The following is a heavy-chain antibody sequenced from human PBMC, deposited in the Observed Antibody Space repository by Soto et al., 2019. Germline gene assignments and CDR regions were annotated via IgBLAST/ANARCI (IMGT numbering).Heavy chain of an antibody. V-gene: IGHV3-30-3*01. J-gene: IGHJ6*02. CDR2: ISYDGSNK. Sequence: GGSLRLSCAASGFTFSSYAMHWVRQAPGKGLEWVAVISYDGSNKYYADSVKGRFTISRDNSKNTLYLQMNSLRAEDTAVYYCARDGMPYSSSSTHYGMDVWGQGTTVTVSS. CDR1: GFTFSSYA. D-gene: IGHD6-13*01. CDR3: ARDGMPYSSSSTHYGMDV.